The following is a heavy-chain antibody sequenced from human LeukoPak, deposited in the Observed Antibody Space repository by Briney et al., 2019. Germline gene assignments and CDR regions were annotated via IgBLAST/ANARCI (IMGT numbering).Heavy chain of an antibody. CDR2: INHSGST. J-gene: IGHJ5*02. CDR1: GGSFSGYY. CDR3: ARGDCSSTSCYWSFDP. Sequence: SETLSLTCADYGGSFSGYYWSWIRQPPGKGLEWIGEINHSGSTNYNPSLKSRVTISVDTSKNQFSLKLSSVTAADTAVYYCARGDCSSTSCYWSFDPWGQGTLVTVSS. D-gene: IGHD2-2*01. V-gene: IGHV4-34*01.